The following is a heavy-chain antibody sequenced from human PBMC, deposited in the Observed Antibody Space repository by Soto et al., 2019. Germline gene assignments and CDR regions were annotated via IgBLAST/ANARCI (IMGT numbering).Heavy chain of an antibody. CDR1: GGSFSSTGYY. V-gene: IGHV4-39*01. CDR3: ARRSATASGWLDP. Sequence: SETLSLTCTVSGGSFSSTGYYWGWIRQPPGKGLEWIGSINFSESTYYSPSLKSRVTISLDTPKKEFSLKLSSVTAADTAVYYCARRSATASGWLDPWGQGTLVTVSS. J-gene: IGHJ5*02. D-gene: IGHD4-17*01. CDR2: INFSEST.